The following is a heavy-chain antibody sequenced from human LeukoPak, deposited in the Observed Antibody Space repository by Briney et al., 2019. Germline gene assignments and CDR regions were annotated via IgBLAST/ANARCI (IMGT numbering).Heavy chain of an antibody. D-gene: IGHD1-26*01. Sequence: PSETLSLTCAVYGGSFSGYYWSWIRQPPGKGLEWIGEINHSGSTNYNPSLKSRVTISVDTSKSQFSLKLSSVTAADTAVYYCAREGVGATRWFDPWGQGTLVTVSS. CDR1: GGSFSGYY. J-gene: IGHJ5*02. V-gene: IGHV4-34*01. CDR2: INHSGST. CDR3: AREGVGATRWFDP.